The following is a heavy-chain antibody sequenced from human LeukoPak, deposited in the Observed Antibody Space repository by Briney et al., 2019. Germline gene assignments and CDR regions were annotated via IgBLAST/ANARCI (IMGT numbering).Heavy chain of an antibody. CDR2: ISSSSSYI. J-gene: IGHJ4*02. Sequence: GGSLRLSCAASGFTFSSYSMNWVRQAPGKGLEWVSSISSSSSYIYYADSVKGRFTISRDNAKNSLYLQMNSLRAEDTAVYYCARVKSSYYGSGSYSDYWGQGTLVTVSS. V-gene: IGHV3-21*01. CDR3: ARVKSSYYGSGSYSDY. D-gene: IGHD3-10*01. CDR1: GFTFSSYS.